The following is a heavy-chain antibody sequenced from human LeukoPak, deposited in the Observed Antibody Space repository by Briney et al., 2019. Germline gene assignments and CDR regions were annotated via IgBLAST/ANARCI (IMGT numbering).Heavy chain of an antibody. CDR2: IYHSGST. J-gene: IGHJ4*02. V-gene: IGHV4-38-2*02. D-gene: IGHD5-12*01. Sequence: SETLSLTCTVSGYSISSGYYWGWIRQPPGKGLEWIGSIYHSGSTYYNPSLKSRVTISVDTSKNQFSLKLSSVTAADTAVYYFASQGLGYSGYDPYFDYWGQGTLVTVSS. CDR3: ASQGLGYSGYDPYFDY. CDR1: GYSISSGYY.